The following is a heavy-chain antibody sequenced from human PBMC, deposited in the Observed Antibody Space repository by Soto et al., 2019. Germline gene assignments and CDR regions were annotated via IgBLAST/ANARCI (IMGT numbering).Heavy chain of an antibody. D-gene: IGHD4-4*01. V-gene: IGHV3-74*01. CDR2: ISADGSDT. J-gene: IGHJ5*02. Sequence: GGSLRLSCSASGFALSNDLVHLVRQSPGKGLVWVSRISADGSDTAYADSVKGRFSISRDNARNTVYLQMSSLRVDDTAVYYCLSKVLRGPWRAWGQGTLFTVSS. CDR3: LSKVLRGPWRA. CDR1: GFALSNDL.